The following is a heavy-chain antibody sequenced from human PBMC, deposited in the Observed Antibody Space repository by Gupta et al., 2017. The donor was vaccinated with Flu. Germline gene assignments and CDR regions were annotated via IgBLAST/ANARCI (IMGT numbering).Heavy chain of an antibody. J-gene: IGHJ6*02. V-gene: IGHV3-23*04. CDR2: IPGGIGRT. D-gene: IGHD6-19*01. CDR3: AKSAYNSVAWDGMDV. Sequence: EEQLVESGGGLVQPGGSLRLSCAASGFIFSSYAMSWVRQAPGKGLEWVSTIPGGIGRTYYADSLKGRFSTSRDNSKDILYLEMNNLRVEDTAVFYCAKSAYNSVAWDGMDVWGQGTTVIVSS. CDR1: GFIFSSYA.